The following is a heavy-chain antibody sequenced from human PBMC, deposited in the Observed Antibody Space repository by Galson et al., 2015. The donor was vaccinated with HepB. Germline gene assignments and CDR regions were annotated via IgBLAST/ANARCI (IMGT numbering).Heavy chain of an antibody. J-gene: IGHJ4*02. CDR2: ISAYNGDT. D-gene: IGHD6-13*01. V-gene: IGHV1-18*01. Sequence: SVKVSCKASGYTFSNYGINWVRQAPGQGLEWMGWISAYNGDTTYAQKLQGRVTMTTDTSTSTAYVELRSLRSDDTAVYYCARDRRRGIAAAGPDYWGQGTLVTVSS. CDR3: ARDRRRGIAAAGPDY. CDR1: GYTFSNYG.